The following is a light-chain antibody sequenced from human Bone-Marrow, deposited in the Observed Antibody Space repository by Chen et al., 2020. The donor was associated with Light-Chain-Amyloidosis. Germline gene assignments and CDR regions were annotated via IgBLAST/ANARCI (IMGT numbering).Light chain of an antibody. J-gene: IGLJ2*01. CDR3: SSDGRTPPVVL. CDR2: EHP. V-gene: IGLV2-23*02. CDR1: ISHVGSNNL. Sequence: QSALTQPASVSGSPGQWITISCTGTISHVGSNNLVSWYQHNPGKAPKLIISEHPERPSGVSKRSGGCKAGNAASLTIAGLQAEDAADYYCSSDGRTPPVVLFGGGTKLTVL.